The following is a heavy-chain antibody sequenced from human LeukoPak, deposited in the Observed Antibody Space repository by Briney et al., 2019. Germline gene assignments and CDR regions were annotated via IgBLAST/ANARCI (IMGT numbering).Heavy chain of an antibody. CDR1: GYTFTGYY. Sequence: ASVKVSCKASGYTFTGYYMHWVRQAPGQGLEWMGWINPNSGGTNYAQKFQGRVTMTRDTSISTAYMELSSLRSEDTAVYYCARGSEIRISWVDFWSGYDPRYYYYYMDVWGKGTTVTVSS. CDR3: ARGSEIRISWVDFWSGYDPRYYYYYMDV. D-gene: IGHD3-3*01. CDR2: INPNSGGT. V-gene: IGHV1-2*02. J-gene: IGHJ6*03.